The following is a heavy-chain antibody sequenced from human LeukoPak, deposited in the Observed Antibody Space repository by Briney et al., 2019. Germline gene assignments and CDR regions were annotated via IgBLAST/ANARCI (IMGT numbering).Heavy chain of an antibody. V-gene: IGHV3-7*03. D-gene: IGHD3-10*01. CDR2: IQKDGYEK. Sequence: PGGSLRLSCAASGFTFSSHWMSWVRQAPGKGLEWVGDIQKDGYEKYYVDSVKGRFIISRDNANNLLFLQMNDLRVEDTAVYYCARVHFYSGRLLDFWGQGTLVTVSS. CDR1: GFTFSSHW. CDR3: ARVHFYSGRLLDF. J-gene: IGHJ4*02.